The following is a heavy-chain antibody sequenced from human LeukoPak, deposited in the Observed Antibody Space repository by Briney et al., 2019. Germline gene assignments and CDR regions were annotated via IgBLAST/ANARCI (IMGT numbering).Heavy chain of an antibody. J-gene: IGHJ4*02. Sequence: GGSLRLSCAASGFTVSSNYMSWVRQAPGRGLEWVSVIYSGGSTYYADSVKGRFTISRHNSKNTLYLQMNSLRAEDTAVYYCARGKYYYDSSGYYPFDYWGQGTLVTVSS. CDR1: GFTVSSNY. D-gene: IGHD3-22*01. CDR2: IYSGGST. V-gene: IGHV3-53*04. CDR3: ARGKYYYDSSGYYPFDY.